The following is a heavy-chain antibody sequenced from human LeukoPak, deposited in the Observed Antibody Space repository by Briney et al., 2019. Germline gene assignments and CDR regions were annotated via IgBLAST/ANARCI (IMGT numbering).Heavy chain of an antibody. J-gene: IGHJ4*02. CDR1: GGSFSGYH. CDR2: INDRGRT. Sequence: SETLSLTCAVHGGSFSGYHWIWIRQSPSKGLEWIGEINDRGRTNYSPSLESRVTLSVDTSKQEFSLKLSAVTAADAAVYYCARDPTTVTSLPYYFDFWGQGTLVSVSS. V-gene: IGHV4-34*01. CDR3: ARDPTTVTSLPYYFDF. D-gene: IGHD4-17*01.